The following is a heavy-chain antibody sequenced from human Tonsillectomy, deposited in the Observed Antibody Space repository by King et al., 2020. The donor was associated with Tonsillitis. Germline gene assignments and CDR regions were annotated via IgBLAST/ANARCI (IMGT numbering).Heavy chain of an antibody. CDR2: MYYSGST. CDR1: GGSISSHY. Sequence: LQPQESGPGLVKPSETLSLTCTVSGGSISSHYWSWIRQPPGKGLEWIGYMYYSGSTNYNPSLKSRVTISVDTSKNQFSLKLSSVTAADTAVYYCARENYYDTSGSYDAFDIWGQGTMVTVSS. V-gene: IGHV4-59*11. J-gene: IGHJ3*02. D-gene: IGHD3-22*01. CDR3: ARENYYDTSGSYDAFDI.